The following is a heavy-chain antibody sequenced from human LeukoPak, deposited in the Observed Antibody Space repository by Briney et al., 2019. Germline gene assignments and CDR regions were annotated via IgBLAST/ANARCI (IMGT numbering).Heavy chain of an antibody. D-gene: IGHD2-8*01. CDR3: ARDNDDYYYYMDV. CDR1: GFTFSDYY. Sequence: GGSLRLSCAVSGFTFSDYYMSWIRQAPGKGLEWVSYISSSGSTIYYADSVKGRFTTSRDNAKNSLYLQMNSLRAEDTAVYYCARDNDDYYYYMDVWGKGTTVTISS. V-gene: IGHV3-11*04. CDR2: ISSSGSTI. J-gene: IGHJ6*03.